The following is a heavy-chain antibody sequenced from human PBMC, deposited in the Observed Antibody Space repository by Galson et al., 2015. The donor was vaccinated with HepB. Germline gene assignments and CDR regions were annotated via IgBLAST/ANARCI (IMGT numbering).Heavy chain of an antibody. CDR3: ARNTLGEENYYYYGMDV. CDR2: IIPILGIA. D-gene: IGHD3-10*01. V-gene: IGHV1-69*02. Sequence: SVKVSCKASGGTFSSYTISWVRQAPGQGLEWMGRIIPILGIANYAQKFQGRVTITADKSTSTAYMELSSLRSEDTAVYYCARNTLGEENYYYYGMDVWGQGTTVTVSS. J-gene: IGHJ6*02. CDR1: GGTFSSYT.